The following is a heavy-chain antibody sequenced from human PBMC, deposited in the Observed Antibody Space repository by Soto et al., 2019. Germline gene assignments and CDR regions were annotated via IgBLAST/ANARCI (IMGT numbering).Heavy chain of an antibody. D-gene: IGHD1-1*01. CDR3: VRDGTKALRDWFDP. CDR2: IYATGTP. J-gene: IGHJ5*02. V-gene: IGHV4-4*07. CDR1: CASISGFY. Sequence: PPETLSLTGTLSCASISGFYWSLIRTSAGKGLVWIGRIYATGTPYYNPPLNSRVMMSVDTSKKQSSLKLRPVPAADTAVYYCVRDGTKALRDWFDPWGQGISVTVSS.